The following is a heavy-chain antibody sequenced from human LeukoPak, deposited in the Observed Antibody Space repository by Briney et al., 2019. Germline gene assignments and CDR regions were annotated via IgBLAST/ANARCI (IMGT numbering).Heavy chain of an antibody. D-gene: IGHD6-13*01. CDR1: GGSFSGYY. CDR2: INHSGST. CDR3: AGHSGSSWQNRDY. V-gene: IGHV4-34*01. J-gene: IGHJ4*02. Sequence: SETLSLTCAVYGGSFSGYYWSWIRQPPGKGLEWIGEINHSGSTNYSPSLKSRVTISVDTSKNQFSLKLSSVTAADTAVYYCAGHSGSSWQNRDYWGQGTLVTVSS.